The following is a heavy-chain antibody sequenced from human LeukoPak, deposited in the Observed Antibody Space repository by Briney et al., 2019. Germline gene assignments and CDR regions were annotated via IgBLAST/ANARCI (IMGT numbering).Heavy chain of an antibody. CDR1: GYTFTGYY. CDR3: ATVRGSGWFGRENYFDY. D-gene: IGHD6-19*01. J-gene: IGHJ4*02. Sequence: ASVKVSCKASGYTFTGYYMHWVRQAPGQGLEWMGRINPNSGGTNYAQKFQGRVTMTRDTSISTAYMELSRLRSDDTAVYYCATVRGSGWFGRENYFDYWGQGTLVTVSS. CDR2: INPNSGGT. V-gene: IGHV1-2*06.